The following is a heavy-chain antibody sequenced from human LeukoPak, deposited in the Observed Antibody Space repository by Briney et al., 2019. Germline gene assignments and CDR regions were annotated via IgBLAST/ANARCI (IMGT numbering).Heavy chain of an antibody. CDR1: GGSISSSSYC. V-gene: IGHV4-39*02. J-gene: IGHJ4*02. CDR2: IYYSAST. Sequence: SDTLSLTCTLSGGSISSSSYCWGWIRQPPGKGLEWIGSIYYSASTYYNPSLKIPVTISVYTSNNHFPLMLSPVTATATSVYYCARPHYTVTRADYRGEGTLGSASS. CDR3: ARPHYTVTRADY. D-gene: IGHD4-17*01.